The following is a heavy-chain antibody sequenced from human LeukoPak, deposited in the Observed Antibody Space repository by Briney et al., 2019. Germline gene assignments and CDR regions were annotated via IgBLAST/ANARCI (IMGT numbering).Heavy chain of an antibody. CDR3: ARPRRGSGSYDY. CDR2: INHSGST. V-gene: IGHV4-38-2*02. D-gene: IGHD3-10*01. CDR1: GYSISSGYY. J-gene: IGHJ4*02. Sequence: SETLSLTCTVSGYSISSGYYWSWIRQPPGKGLEWIGEINHSGSTNYNPSLKSRVTISVDTSKNQFSLKLSSVTAADTAVYYCARPRRGSGSYDYWGQGTLVTVSS.